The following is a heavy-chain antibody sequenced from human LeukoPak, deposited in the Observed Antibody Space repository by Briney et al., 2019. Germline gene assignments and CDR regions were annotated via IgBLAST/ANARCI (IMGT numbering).Heavy chain of an antibody. CDR2: ISGDSNYI. V-gene: IGHV3-21*03. CDR1: GFTFSTYS. J-gene: IGHJ4*02. CDR3: TRGSGSYYW. D-gene: IGHD3-10*01. Sequence: GGSLRLSCAASGFTFSTYSGNWIRQAPGKGLEWVSSISGDSNYIFYADSVKGRFTISRDNSKNTLYLQMNSLKTEDTAVYYCTRGSGSYYWWGQGTLVTVSS.